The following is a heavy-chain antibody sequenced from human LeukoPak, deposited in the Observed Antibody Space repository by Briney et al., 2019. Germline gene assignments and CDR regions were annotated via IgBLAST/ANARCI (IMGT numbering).Heavy chain of an antibody. V-gene: IGHV4-59*08. D-gene: IGHD4-17*01. Sequence: SETLSLTCTVSGGSISSYYWSWIRQPPGKGLEWIGYIYYSGSTYYNPSLKSRVTISIQTSKNQFSLKLTSVTAADTAVYYCAGDYGDPLTGIRFDTWGQGTLVTVSS. CDR3: AGDYGDPLTGIRFDT. CDR1: GGSISSYY. CDR2: IYYSGST. J-gene: IGHJ5*02.